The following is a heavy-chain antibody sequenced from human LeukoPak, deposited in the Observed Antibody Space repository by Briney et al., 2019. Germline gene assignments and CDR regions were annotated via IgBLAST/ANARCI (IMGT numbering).Heavy chain of an antibody. Sequence: ASVKVSCKASGGTFSSYAISWVRQAPGQGLEWMGGIIPIFGTANYAQKFQGRVTITADESTSTAYMELNSLRAEDTAVYYCAKDRDGYTIEYFQHWGQGTLVTVSS. CDR2: IIPIFGTA. J-gene: IGHJ1*01. CDR1: GGTFSSYA. CDR3: AKDRDGYTIEYFQH. V-gene: IGHV1-69*01. D-gene: IGHD5-24*01.